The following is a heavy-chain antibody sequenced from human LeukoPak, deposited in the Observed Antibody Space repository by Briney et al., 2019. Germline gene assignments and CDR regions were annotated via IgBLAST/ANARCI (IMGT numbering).Heavy chain of an antibody. J-gene: IGHJ4*02. CDR2: INPNSGGT. V-gene: IGHV1-2*06. D-gene: IGHD2-2*01. CDR1: GYTFTGYY. Sequence: ASVKVSCKASGYTFTGYYMHWVRQAPGQGLEWMGRINPNSGGTNYAQKFQGRVTMTRDTSISTAYMELSRLRSDGTAVYYCARDLGYCSSTSCYRDYWGQGTLVTVSS. CDR3: ARDLGYCSSTSCYRDY.